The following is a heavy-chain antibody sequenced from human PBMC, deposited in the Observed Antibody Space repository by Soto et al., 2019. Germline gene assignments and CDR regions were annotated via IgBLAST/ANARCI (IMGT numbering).Heavy chain of an antibody. V-gene: IGHV3-33*01. Sequence: QVQLVESGGGVVQSGRSLTLSRAASGFSLRTYGMQWLRRAPGKGLEWVAFIWYDGTKKFYANSVKGRSTISKDNSNNILYLQMSGLRAEDTAVYYCARDVVTAVAGSVNWFGPWGQGTLVTVSS. CDR3: ARDVVTAVAGSVNWFGP. J-gene: IGHJ5*02. CDR2: IWYDGTKK. CDR1: GFSLRTYG. D-gene: IGHD6-19*01.